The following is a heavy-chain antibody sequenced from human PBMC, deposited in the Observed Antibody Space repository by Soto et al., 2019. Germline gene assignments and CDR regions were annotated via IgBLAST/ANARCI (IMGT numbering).Heavy chain of an antibody. CDR1: GFTFSSYA. J-gene: IGHJ6*02. V-gene: IGHV3-23*01. Sequence: GGSLRLSCAASGFTFSSYAMSWVRQAPGKGLEWVSAISGSGYNTYYADSVKGRFTISRVNSKNTLYLQMNSLRAEDTAVYYCAKDSPWLVRYYYHGMDVWGQGTTVTVSS. CDR3: AKDSPWLVRYYYHGMDV. D-gene: IGHD6-19*01. CDR2: ISGSGYNT.